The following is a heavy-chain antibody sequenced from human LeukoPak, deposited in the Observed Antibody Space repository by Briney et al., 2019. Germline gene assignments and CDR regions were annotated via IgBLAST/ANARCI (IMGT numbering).Heavy chain of an antibody. Sequence: ASVKVSCKASGYSFSRHGISWVRQAPGHGLEWMGCINVYNGDTYYAQKLQGRVAMTTDRSTSTAYMELRSLTSDDTAVYYCARGEAAAGTYSDYWGQGTLVTVSS. CDR1: GYSFSRHG. CDR3: ARGEAAAGTYSDY. V-gene: IGHV1-18*01. D-gene: IGHD6-13*01. CDR2: INVYNGDT. J-gene: IGHJ4*02.